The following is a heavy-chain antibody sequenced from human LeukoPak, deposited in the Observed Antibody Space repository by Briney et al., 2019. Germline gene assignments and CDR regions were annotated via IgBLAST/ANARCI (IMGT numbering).Heavy chain of an antibody. Sequence: SETLSLTCTVSGGSISSYYWSWIRQPPGKGLEWIGYLYYSGSTNYNPSLKSRVTISVDTPKNQFSLKLSSVTAADTAVYYCARWTSSGYYLDIWGQGTIITVSS. CDR2: LYYSGST. J-gene: IGHJ3*02. D-gene: IGHD3-22*01. CDR3: ARWTSSGYYLDI. CDR1: GGSISSYY. V-gene: IGHV4-59*01.